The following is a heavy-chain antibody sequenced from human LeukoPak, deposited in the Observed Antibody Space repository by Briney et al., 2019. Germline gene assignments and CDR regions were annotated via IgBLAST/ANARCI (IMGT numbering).Heavy chain of an antibody. Sequence: PGGSLRLSCAASGFTFSTYDMHWVRQATGKGLEWVSTIGTDGDTYYPGSVKGRFTISRENAKNSLYLQMNSLTAGDTAVYYCARGRWFDPWGQGTLVTVSS. CDR3: ARGRWFDP. J-gene: IGHJ5*02. CDR2: IGTDGDT. V-gene: IGHV3-13*01. CDR1: GFTFSTYD.